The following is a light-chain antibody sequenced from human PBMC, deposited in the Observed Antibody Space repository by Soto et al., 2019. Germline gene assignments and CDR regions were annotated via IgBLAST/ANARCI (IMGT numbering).Light chain of an antibody. Sequence: EILLAQSPATLSLSPGERATLSCKASQDVSIFLAWYQQKPGQAPRLLIHDASNRATGIPDRFSGSGSGTDFTLTISRLEPEDFAVYYCHHFGSLPETFGQGTNVE. CDR1: QDVSIF. CDR2: DAS. V-gene: IGKV3-20*01. CDR3: HHFGSLPET. J-gene: IGKJ1*01.